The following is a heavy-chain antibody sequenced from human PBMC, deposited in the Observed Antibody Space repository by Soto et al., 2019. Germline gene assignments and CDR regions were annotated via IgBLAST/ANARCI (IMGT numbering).Heavy chain of an antibody. V-gene: IGHV4-59*01. CDR3: AREYCSSTRCYGTFDY. CDR2: IYISGNT. D-gene: IGHD2-2*01. Sequence: SETLSLTCAVSGGSISDYYWSWIRQPPGKGLEWIGYIYISGNTNYNPSLKSRVTMAVDTSKNQFSLKLSSVTAADTAVYFCAREYCSSTRCYGTFDYWGQGVLVTVS. J-gene: IGHJ4*02. CDR1: GGSISDYY.